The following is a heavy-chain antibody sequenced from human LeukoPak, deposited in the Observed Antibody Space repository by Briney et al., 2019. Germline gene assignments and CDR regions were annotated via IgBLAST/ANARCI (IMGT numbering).Heavy chain of an antibody. CDR2: INHSGST. J-gene: IGHJ6*02. V-gene: IGHV4-34*01. CDR3: ARGSYATIVPAFYYYGMDV. CDR1: GESFSGYY. D-gene: IGHD2-2*01. Sequence: SETLSLTCAVYGESFSGYYWSWIRQPPGKGLEWIGEINHSGSTNYNPYLKSRVTISVDTTKNQFSLKLSSVTAADTAVYYCARGSYATIVPAFYYYGMDVWGQGTTVAVSS.